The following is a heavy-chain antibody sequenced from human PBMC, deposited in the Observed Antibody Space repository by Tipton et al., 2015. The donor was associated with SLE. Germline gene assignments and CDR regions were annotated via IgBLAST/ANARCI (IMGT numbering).Heavy chain of an antibody. CDR1: GGSISSYY. V-gene: IGHV4-59*01. Sequence: GLVKPSETLSLTCTVSGGSISSYYWTWIRQPPGKELEWIGYIYYSGSTDYNPSLKSQVTISIDTSKNQFSLKLSSVTAADTAVYYCAREVHFFDYWGQGTLVTVSS. CDR2: IYYSGST. J-gene: IGHJ4*02. CDR3: AREVHFFDY.